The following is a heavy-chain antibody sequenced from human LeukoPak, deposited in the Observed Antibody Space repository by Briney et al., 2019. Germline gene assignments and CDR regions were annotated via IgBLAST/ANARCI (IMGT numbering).Heavy chain of an antibody. V-gene: IGHV6-1*01. J-gene: IGHJ4*02. CDR3: ARDGAPVNTTLDS. D-gene: IGHD3-10*01. Sequence: SQTLSLTCAISGDTVSSNSAAWNWIRQSPSRGLEWLGRTYYRSKWYSEYPVSVQSRITINPDTSKNQFSLYLNSVTPEDTAVYYCARDGAPVNTTLDSWGQGTLVTVSS. CDR2: TYYRSKWYS. CDR1: GDTVSSNSAA.